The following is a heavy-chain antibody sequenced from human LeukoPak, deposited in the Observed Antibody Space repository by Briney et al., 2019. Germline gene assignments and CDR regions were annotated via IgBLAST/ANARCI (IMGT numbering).Heavy chain of an antibody. J-gene: IGHJ4*02. V-gene: IGHV1-69*05. Sequence: GSSVKVSCKASGGTFSSYAISWVRQAPGQGLEWMGGIIPIFGTANYAQKFQGRVTITTDESTSTAYMELSSLRSEDTAVYYCARGAQRIWSGYSAFDYWGQGTLVTVSS. CDR3: ARGAQRIWSGYSAFDY. CDR1: GGTFSSYA. CDR2: IIPIFGTA. D-gene: IGHD3-3*01.